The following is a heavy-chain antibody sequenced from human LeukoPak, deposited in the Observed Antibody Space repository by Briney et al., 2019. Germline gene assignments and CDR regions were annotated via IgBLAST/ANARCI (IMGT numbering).Heavy chain of an antibody. CDR1: GFTFGKYW. D-gene: IGHD5-24*01. CDR3: ARGAGYNYPYYFDY. Sequence: GGSLRLSCVASGFTFGKYWMSWVRQAPGKGLEWVSVIYGGGNIYYADSVKGRFTISRDNSKNTLYLQMNSLRAEDTAVYYCARGAGYNYPYYFDYWGQGTLVTVFS. J-gene: IGHJ4*02. V-gene: IGHV3-53*01. CDR2: IYGGGNI.